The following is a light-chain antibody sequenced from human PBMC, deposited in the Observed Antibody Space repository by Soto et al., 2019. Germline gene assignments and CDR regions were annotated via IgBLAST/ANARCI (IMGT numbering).Light chain of an antibody. V-gene: IGKV1-5*01. CDR1: QSISSW. J-gene: IGKJ5*01. CDR2: DAS. CDR3: QQYNSYPIT. Sequence: DIQMTQSPSTLSASVGDRVTITCRASQSISSWLAWYQQKPGKAPNLLIYDASSLESGVPSRFSGSGSGTEFTLTISNLQPDDFATYSCQQYNSYPITFGQGTRLEMK.